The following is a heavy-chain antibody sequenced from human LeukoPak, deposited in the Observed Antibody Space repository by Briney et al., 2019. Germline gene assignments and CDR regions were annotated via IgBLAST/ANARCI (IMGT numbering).Heavy chain of an antibody. CDR2: ISSSSSYI. Sequence: GGSLTLSCAASGFTFSSYSMNWVRQAPGKGLEWVSSISSSSSYIYYADSVKGRFTISRDNAKNSLYLQMNSLRAEDTAVYYCARDRNWNYVFDYWGQGTLVTVSS. D-gene: IGHD1-7*01. V-gene: IGHV3-21*01. J-gene: IGHJ4*02. CDR1: GFTFSSYS. CDR3: ARDRNWNYVFDY.